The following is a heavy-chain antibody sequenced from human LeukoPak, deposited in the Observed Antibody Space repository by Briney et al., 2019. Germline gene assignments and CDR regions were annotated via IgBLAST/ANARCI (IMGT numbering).Heavy chain of an antibody. V-gene: IGHV3-21*01. CDR2: ISSSSRYI. D-gene: IGHD2-2*01. CDR1: GFTFSSYS. CDR3: ARETFCTNTTCPIGDHFDY. Sequence: TPGGSLRLSYAASGFTFSSYSMNWVRQAPGKGLEWVSSISSSSRYIYYADSLKGRFTISRDNAKNSLYLQMNSLRAEDTAVYYCARETFCTNTTCPIGDHFDYWGQGTLVTVSS. J-gene: IGHJ4*02.